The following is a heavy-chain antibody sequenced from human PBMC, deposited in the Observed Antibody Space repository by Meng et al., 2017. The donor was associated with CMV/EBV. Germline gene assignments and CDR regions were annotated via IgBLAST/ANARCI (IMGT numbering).Heavy chain of an antibody. CDR1: TLSSHS. D-gene: IGHD3-9*01. J-gene: IGHJ5*02. Sequence: TLSSHSMKWVRQAAGKGLEWVSAVSRSSSYICDANSMKSRYAISRDNTKNSLYLQMNSLGAGDTAVYYCAREGHRYCDWLLPGSWFDPWGQGTLVTVSS. CDR2: VSRSSSYI. V-gene: IGHV3-21*01. CDR3: AREGHRYCDWLLPGSWFDP.